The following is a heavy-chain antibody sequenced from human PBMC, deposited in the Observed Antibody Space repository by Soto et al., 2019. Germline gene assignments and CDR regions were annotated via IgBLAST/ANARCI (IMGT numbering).Heavy chain of an antibody. J-gene: IGHJ3*02. CDR2: IYYSGST. Sequence: SETLSLTCTVSGGSISSGGYYWSWIRQHPGKGLEWIGYIYYSGSTYYNPSLKSRVTISVDTSKNQFSLKLSSVTAADTAVYYCARGPRRDDAFDIWGQGTMVTVSS. CDR1: GGSISSGGYY. CDR3: ARGPRRDDAFDI. V-gene: IGHV4-31*03.